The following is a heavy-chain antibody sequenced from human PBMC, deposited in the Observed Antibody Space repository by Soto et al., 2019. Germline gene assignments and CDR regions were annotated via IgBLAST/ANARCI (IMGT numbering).Heavy chain of an antibody. Sequence: EVQLLESGGGLVQPGGSLRLSCAASGFTFSSYAMSWVRQAPGKGLEWVSAISGSGGSTYYADSVKGRFTISRDNSKNTLYLQMNSLRAEDTAVYYCAKGGDSSSGYYYGMDVWGQGTTVTVSS. D-gene: IGHD6-6*01. CDR1: GFTFSSYA. J-gene: IGHJ6*02. CDR2: ISGSGGST. V-gene: IGHV3-23*01. CDR3: AKGGDSSSGYYYGMDV.